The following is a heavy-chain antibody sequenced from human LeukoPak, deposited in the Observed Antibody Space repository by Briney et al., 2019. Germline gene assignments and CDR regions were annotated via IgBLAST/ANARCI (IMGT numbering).Heavy chain of an antibody. CDR3: AREDYYGSGSHPFDY. CDR1: GGTFSSYA. CDR2: IIPIFGTA. J-gene: IGHJ4*02. D-gene: IGHD3-10*01. V-gene: IGHV1-69*05. Sequence: SVKVSCKASGGTFSSYAISWVRQAPGQGLEWMGRIIPIFGTANYAQKFQGRVTIITDESTSTAYMELSSLRSEDTAVYYCAREDYYGSGSHPFDYWGQGTLVTVSS.